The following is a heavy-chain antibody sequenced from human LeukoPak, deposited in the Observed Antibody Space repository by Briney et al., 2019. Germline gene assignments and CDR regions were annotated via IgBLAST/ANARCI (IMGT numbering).Heavy chain of an antibody. CDR1: GGSISGALYS. J-gene: IGHJ3*02. D-gene: IGHD1-26*01. CDR3: ARGVLSKGGFDM. CDR2: IYDSGTT. Sequence: SETLSLTCSVSGGSISGALYSRVWIRQTPGKVLEWIGTIYDSGTTYYNPSLQSRVSISVDTSNNQFSLNLNFVTAADTAVYYCARGVLSKGGFDMWGQGTIVTVSA. V-gene: IGHV4-39*01.